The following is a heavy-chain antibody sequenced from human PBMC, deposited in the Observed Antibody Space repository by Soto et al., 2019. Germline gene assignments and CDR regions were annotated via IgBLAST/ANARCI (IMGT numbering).Heavy chain of an antibody. CDR1: GGSVSSYY. Sequence: SETLSLTCTVSGGSVSSYYWSWIRQSPGKGLEWIGYIYYSGSTKYKPSLKSRVTISVDTSKNQFSLKVSSATAADTAVYYSARPSNSNYGLYYCDYWGLGALVNVSS. J-gene: IGHJ4*02. CDR2: IYYSGST. V-gene: IGHV4-59*08. D-gene: IGHD4-4*01. CDR3: ARPSNSNYGLYYCDY.